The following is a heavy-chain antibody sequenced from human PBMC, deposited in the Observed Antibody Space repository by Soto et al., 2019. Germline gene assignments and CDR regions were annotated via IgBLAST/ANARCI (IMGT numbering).Heavy chain of an antibody. CDR2: ISSSSSYI. Sequence: EVQLVESGGGLVKPGGSLRLSCAASGFTFSSYSMNWVRQAPGKGLEWVSSISSSSSYIYYADSVKGRFTISRDNAKNSLYLQMNSLRAEDTAVYYCARDLYSYGPGHVHYYYGMDVWGQGTTVTVS. CDR1: GFTFSSYS. J-gene: IGHJ6*02. D-gene: IGHD5-18*01. V-gene: IGHV3-21*01. CDR3: ARDLYSYGPGHVHYYYGMDV.